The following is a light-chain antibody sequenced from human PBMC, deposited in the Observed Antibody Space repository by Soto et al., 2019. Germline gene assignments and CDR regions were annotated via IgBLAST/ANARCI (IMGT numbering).Light chain of an antibody. CDR3: QQYNKWPPYT. V-gene: IGKV3-15*01. CDR2: GAS. CDR1: QSVSTK. J-gene: IGKJ2*01. Sequence: EIVLTQSPGTLSVSPGERATLFCRASQSVSTKLAWYQQKPGQAPRLLIYGASTRATGIPARFSGSGSDTDFTLTISSLQSEDFAVYYCQQYNKWPPYTFGQGTKLEI.